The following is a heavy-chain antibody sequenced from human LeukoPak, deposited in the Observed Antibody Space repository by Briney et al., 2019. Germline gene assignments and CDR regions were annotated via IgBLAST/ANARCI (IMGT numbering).Heavy chain of an antibody. D-gene: IGHD6-19*01. CDR2: IYYSGST. CDR1: GGSISSYY. J-gene: IGHJ6*02. CDR3: ARGLGVAVAGWRYYGMDV. V-gene: IGHV4-59*12. Sequence: SETLSLTCTVSGGSISSYYWSWIRQPPGKGLEWIGYIYYSGSTNYNPSLESRVTISVDTSKNQFSLKLSSVTAADTAVYYCARGLGVAVAGWRYYGMDVWGQGTTVTVSS.